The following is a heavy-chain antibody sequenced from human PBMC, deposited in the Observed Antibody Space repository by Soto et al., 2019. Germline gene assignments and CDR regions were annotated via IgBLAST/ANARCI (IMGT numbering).Heavy chain of an antibody. V-gene: IGHV3-30*18. Sequence: QVQLVESGGGVVQPGRSLRLSCAASGFTFNNYGMHLARQAPGKGQEWVAAISNDGMDKYYADSEKGRLTISRDNSTNTVSLQMSSLRAEDTAVYSCAKYQARAASHWIDWGQGTMVTVSS. CDR3: AKYQARAASHWID. D-gene: IGHD6-13*01. CDR1: GFTFNNYG. J-gene: IGHJ3*01. CDR2: ISNDGMDK.